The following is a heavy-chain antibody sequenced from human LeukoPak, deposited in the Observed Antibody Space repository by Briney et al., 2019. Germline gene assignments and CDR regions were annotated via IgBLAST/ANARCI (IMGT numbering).Heavy chain of an antibody. J-gene: IGHJ4*02. V-gene: IGHV3-74*01. D-gene: IGHD2-15*01. Sequence: GGSLRLSCAASGFTFNSYWMHWVRQAPGKGLVWVSRINSDGSSTSYADSVKGRSTISRDNAKNTLYLQMNSLRAEDTAVYYCARSVAVVTATFGYWGQGTLVTVSS. CDR1: GFTFNSYW. CDR2: INSDGSST. CDR3: ARSVAVVTATFGY.